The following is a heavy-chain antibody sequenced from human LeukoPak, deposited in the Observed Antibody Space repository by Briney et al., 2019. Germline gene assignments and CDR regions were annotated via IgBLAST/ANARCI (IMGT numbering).Heavy chain of an antibody. J-gene: IGHJ4*02. CDR2: MNPNSGNT. CDR1: GYTFTSYD. Sequence: GASVKVSCKASGYTFTSYDINWVRQATGQGLEWMGWMNPNSGNTGYARKFQGRVTMTRNTSISTAYMELSSLRSEDTAVYYCARGRGVAVADSSFDYWGQGTLVTVSS. D-gene: IGHD6-19*01. CDR3: ARGRGVAVADSSFDY. V-gene: IGHV1-8*01.